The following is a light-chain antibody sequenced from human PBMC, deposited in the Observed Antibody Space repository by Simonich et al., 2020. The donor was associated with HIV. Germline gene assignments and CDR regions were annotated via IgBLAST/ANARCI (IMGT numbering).Light chain of an antibody. Sequence: QSVLTQPPSVSEAPRQRVTISCSGSSSNIGNNAVNWYQQLPGKAPKLLIYYDDLLPSGVSDRFSGSRSGTSASLAISGLQSEDEADYYCAAWDDSLSGPYVFGTGTKVTVL. CDR1: SSNIGNNA. CDR2: YDD. CDR3: AAWDDSLSGPYV. V-gene: IGLV1-36*01. J-gene: IGLJ1*01.